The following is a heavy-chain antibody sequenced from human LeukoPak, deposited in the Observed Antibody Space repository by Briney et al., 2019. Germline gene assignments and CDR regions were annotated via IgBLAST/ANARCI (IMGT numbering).Heavy chain of an antibody. V-gene: IGHV1-2*02. D-gene: IGHD3-10*01. CDR3: ARVWFGDNHWFDP. J-gene: IGHJ5*02. Sequence: ASVKVSCKASGYTFTGYYMHWVRQAPGQGLEWMGWINPNSGGTNYAQKFQGRVTMTRDTSISTAYMELSRLRSDDTAVYYCARVWFGDNHWFDPWGQGTLVTVSS. CDR2: INPNSGGT. CDR1: GYTFTGYY.